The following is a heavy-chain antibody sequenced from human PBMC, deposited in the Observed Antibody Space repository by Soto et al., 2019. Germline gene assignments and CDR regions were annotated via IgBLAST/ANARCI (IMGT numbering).Heavy chain of an antibody. CDR1: GFIVSDNY. CDR2: TYTGGYT. Sequence: GGSLRLSCAASGFIVSDNYINWVRQAPGKGLEWVSVTYTGGYTYYADSVKGRSTISRDNSKNTLYLQMNSLRAEDTAVYYCAREVSGTSFDCWGQGTLVTVSS. V-gene: IGHV3-53*01. CDR3: AREVSGTSFDC. D-gene: IGHD1-7*01. J-gene: IGHJ4*02.